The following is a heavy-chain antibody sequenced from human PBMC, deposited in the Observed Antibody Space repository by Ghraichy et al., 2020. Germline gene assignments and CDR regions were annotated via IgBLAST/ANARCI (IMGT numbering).Heavy chain of an antibody. D-gene: IGHD3-16*01. CDR2: ISSSGNTI. V-gene: IGHV3-48*01. Sequence: LTCAASGFSFNTDTMNWVRQAPGKGLEWLSYISSSGNTIYYADSVKGRFTISRDNGKNSLYLQMNSLRAEDTAVYYCAKMSRGLWGQGTLVTVSS. J-gene: IGHJ4*02. CDR3: AKMSRGL. CDR1: GFSFNTDT.